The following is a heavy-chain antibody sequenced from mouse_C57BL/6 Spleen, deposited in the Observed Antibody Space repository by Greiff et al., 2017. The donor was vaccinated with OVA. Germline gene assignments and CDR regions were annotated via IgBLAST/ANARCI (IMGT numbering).Heavy chain of an antibody. J-gene: IGHJ1*03. CDR1: GYTFTSYW. CDR3: ARASPYGSSTGWYFDV. Sequence: QVQLQQPGAELVKPGASVKLSCKASGYTFTSYWMQWVKQRPGQGLEWIGEIDPSDSYTNYNQKFKGKATLPVDTSSSTAYMQLSSLTSEDSAVYYCARASPYGSSTGWYFDVWGTGTTVTVSS. CDR2: IDPSDSYT. V-gene: IGHV1-50*01. D-gene: IGHD1-1*01.